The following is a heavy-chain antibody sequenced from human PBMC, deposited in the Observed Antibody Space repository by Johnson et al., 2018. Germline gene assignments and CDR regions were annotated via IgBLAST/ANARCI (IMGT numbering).Heavy chain of an antibody. D-gene: IGHD4/OR15-4a*01. CDR2: ISWNSGSI. J-gene: IGHJ6*02. Sequence: VQLVQSGGGLVQPGRSLRLSCAASGFNFDDYAMHWVRQAPGKGLEWVSGISWNSGSIGYAAAVKGRFTISRDNVKNSLYLQINSLSADDTALYYCAKDGHNKVPYSYYGMDVWGQGTTVTVSS. CDR1: GFNFDDYA. CDR3: AKDGHNKVPYSYYGMDV. V-gene: IGHV3-9*01.